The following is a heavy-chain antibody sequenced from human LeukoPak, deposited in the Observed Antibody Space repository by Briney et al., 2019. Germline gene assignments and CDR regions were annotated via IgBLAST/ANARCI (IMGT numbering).Heavy chain of an antibody. CDR1: GASVTNYF. CDR2: IYSSGST. V-gene: IGHV4-4*07. CDR3: ARGQSGQWLVLKP. Sequence: SETLSLTCTVSGASVTNYFWTWIRQSAGKGLEWIGRIYSSGSTNYNPSLKSRVTMSGDTSKNQIYLKPSSVTAADTAVYYCARGQSGQWLVLKPWGQGTLVTVSS. D-gene: IGHD6-19*01. J-gene: IGHJ5*02.